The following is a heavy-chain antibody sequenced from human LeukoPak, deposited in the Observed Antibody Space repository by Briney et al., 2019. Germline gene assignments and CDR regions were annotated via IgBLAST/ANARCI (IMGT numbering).Heavy chain of an antibody. Sequence: GGSLRLSCAAYGFTFSSYAMHWVRQAPGKGLEWVAVISYDGSNKYYADSVKGRFTTSRDNSKNTLYLQMNSLRAEDTAVYYCARDGGSGWYYFDYWGQGTLVTVSS. CDR1: GFTFSSYA. J-gene: IGHJ4*02. CDR2: ISYDGSNK. CDR3: ARDGGSGWYYFDY. D-gene: IGHD6-19*01. V-gene: IGHV3-30*04.